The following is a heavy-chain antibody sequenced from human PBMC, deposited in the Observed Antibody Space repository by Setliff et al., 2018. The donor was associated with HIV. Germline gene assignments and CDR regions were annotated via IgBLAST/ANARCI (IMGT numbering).Heavy chain of an antibody. J-gene: IGHJ4*02. CDR1: GGSISSSSYY. CDR2: MSYTGTT. CDR3: AMGSSGYPFDY. Sequence: ETLSLTCSVSGGSISSSSYYWGWIRQPPGKGLDWIGSMSYTGTTYDNPSLKSRVTISVDTSKNQFSLKLTSVTAADAAVYFCAMGSSGYPFDYWGQGSLVTVSS. V-gene: IGHV4-39*01. D-gene: IGHD3-22*01.